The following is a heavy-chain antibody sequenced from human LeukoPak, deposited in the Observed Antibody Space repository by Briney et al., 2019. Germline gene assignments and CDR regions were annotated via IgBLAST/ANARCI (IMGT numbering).Heavy chain of an antibody. CDR3: ARDRRYNDYDYCFDY. J-gene: IGHJ4*02. Sequence: ASVKVSCKASGYTFPANYMHWVRQAPGQGLEWMGWINPNSGGSNCAQKFQGRVTMTRETSISTAYVELSRLSSEDTAVYYCARDRRYNDYDYCFDYWGQGTLVTVSS. CDR2: INPNSGGS. V-gene: IGHV1-2*02. CDR1: GYTFPANY. D-gene: IGHD5-12*01.